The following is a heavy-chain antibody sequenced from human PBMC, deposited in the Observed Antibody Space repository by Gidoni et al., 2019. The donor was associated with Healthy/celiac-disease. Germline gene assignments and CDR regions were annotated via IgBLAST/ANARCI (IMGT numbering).Heavy chain of an antibody. CDR3: ARGIDSGSYYEDLFYFDY. CDR1: GYTFTSYG. D-gene: IGHD1-26*01. CDR2: INGYNENT. Sequence: QVQLVQSGAEVKTPGASVKVSCKAAGYTFTSYGISWVRQAPGQGLEWMGWINGYNENTNYAQEFQGRVTMTTDTSTTTAYMELRSLRPDDTSVYYCARGIDSGSYYEDLFYFDYWGQGTLVTVSS. V-gene: IGHV1-18*01. J-gene: IGHJ4*02.